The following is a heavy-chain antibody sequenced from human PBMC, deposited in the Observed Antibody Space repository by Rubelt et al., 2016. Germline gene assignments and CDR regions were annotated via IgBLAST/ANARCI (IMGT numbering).Heavy chain of an antibody. CDR1: GAFINNYY. CDR2: IYHSGST. CDR3: ARGGTGWIDP. D-gene: IGHD1/OR15-1a*01. J-gene: IGHJ5*02. V-gene: IGHV4-59*12. Sequence: QVQLQESGPGLVKPSETLSLTCTVSGAFINNYYWSWIRQPPGKGLEWIGAIYHSGSTNYNPSLESRVTILVDKSKNQFSLNLNAVTAADTAVYYCARGGTGWIDPWGQGTLVTVSS.